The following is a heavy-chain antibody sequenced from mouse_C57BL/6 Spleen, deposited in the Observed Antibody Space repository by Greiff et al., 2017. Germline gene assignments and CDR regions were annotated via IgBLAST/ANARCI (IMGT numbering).Heavy chain of an antibody. Sequence: VQLQQPGAELVMPGASVKLSCKASGYTFTSYWMHWVKQRPGQGLEWIGEIDPSDSYTTYNQKFKGNSTLAVDKASSTAYMQLSSLTSEDSAVYYCARLRRFYAMDYWGQGTSVTVSS. D-gene: IGHD2-4*01. CDR1: GYTFTSYW. CDR3: ARLRRFYAMDY. V-gene: IGHV1-69*01. CDR2: IDPSDSYT. J-gene: IGHJ4*01.